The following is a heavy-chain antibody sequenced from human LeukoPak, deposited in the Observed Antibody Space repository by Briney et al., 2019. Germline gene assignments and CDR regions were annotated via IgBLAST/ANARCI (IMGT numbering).Heavy chain of an antibody. Sequence: GGSLRLSCAASGFTFSSYGMHWVRQAPGKGLEWVAVISYDGSNKYYAYSVKGRFTISRDNSKNTPYLQMNSLRAEDTAVYYCAKVNVEMATIRPYYFDYWGQGTLVTVSS. J-gene: IGHJ4*02. CDR3: AKVNVEMATIRPYYFDY. CDR2: ISYDGSNK. V-gene: IGHV3-30*18. D-gene: IGHD5-24*01. CDR1: GFTFSSYG.